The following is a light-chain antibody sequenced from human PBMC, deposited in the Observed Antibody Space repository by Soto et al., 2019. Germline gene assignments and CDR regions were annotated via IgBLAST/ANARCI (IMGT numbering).Light chain of an antibody. CDR2: GAS. J-gene: IGKJ4*01. V-gene: IGKV3-15*01. CDR1: QSVSSN. CDR3: QQYNNWPLT. Sequence: EIGMKQSAAALSVSPGERATLSCRASQSVSSNLAWYQQKPGQAPRLLIYGASTRATGIPARFSGSGSGTEFTLTISSLQSEDFAVYYCQQYNNWPLTFGGGTKV.